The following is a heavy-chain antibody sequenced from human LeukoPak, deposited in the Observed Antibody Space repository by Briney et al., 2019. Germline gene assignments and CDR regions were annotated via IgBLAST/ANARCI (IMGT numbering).Heavy chain of an antibody. D-gene: IGHD3-16*02. CDR3: ARDDYDYVWGSYRYTEGNY. CDR2: ISSSSSYI. Sequence: GGSLRLSCAASGFTFSSYSMNWVRQAPGKGLEWVSSISSSSSYIYYADSVKGRFTISRDNAKNSLYLQMNSLRAADTAVYYCARDDYDYVWGSYRYTEGNYWGQGTLVTVSS. V-gene: IGHV3-21*01. CDR1: GFTFSSYS. J-gene: IGHJ4*02.